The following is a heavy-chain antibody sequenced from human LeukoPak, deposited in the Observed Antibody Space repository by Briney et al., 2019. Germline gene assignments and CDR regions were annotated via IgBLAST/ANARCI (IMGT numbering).Heavy chain of an antibody. D-gene: IGHD3-10*01. CDR1: GFTFNSYG. J-gene: IGHJ4*02. V-gene: IGHV3-30*18. CDR3: AKSLSSRGVIIPKTSRYFDY. Sequence: GGSLRLSCAASGFTFNSYGMHWVRQVPGKGLEWVAVMAYDGSYKYYADSVRGRFTISRDNSKNTLYLQMNSLRAEDTAVYYCAKSLSSRGVIIPKTSRYFDYWGQGTLVTVSS. CDR2: MAYDGSYK.